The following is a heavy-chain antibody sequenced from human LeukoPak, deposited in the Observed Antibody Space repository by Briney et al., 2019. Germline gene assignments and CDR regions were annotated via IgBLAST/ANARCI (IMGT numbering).Heavy chain of an antibody. CDR1: GFTFSNYW. CDR3: AKGHVPDV. Sequence: GGSLRLSCAASGFTFSNYWMSWVRQAPGKGLEWVANIKQDRSEKYYVDSVKGRFTISRDNAKNSLYLQMNSLRAEDTAVYYCAKGHVPDVWAKGPRSPSPQ. J-gene: IGHJ6*04. V-gene: IGHV3-7*03. D-gene: IGHD6-6*01. CDR2: IKQDRSEK.